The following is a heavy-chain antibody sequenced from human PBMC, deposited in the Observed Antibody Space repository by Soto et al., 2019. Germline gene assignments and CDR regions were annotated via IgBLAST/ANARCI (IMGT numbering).Heavy chain of an antibody. CDR2: ISGSGAST. CDR3: AKEYSANSCCNFDH. J-gene: IGHJ4*02. D-gene: IGHD2-8*01. V-gene: IGHV3-23*01. Sequence: EVQLLESGGGLVQPGGSLRLSCAASGFTFSNYAMSWVRQAPGKGLEWVSAISGSGASTYYADSVKGRFTISRDNSKNTLYLKVNGLRAEDTAVYYCAKEYSANSCCNFDHWGQGTLVTVSS. CDR1: GFTFSNYA.